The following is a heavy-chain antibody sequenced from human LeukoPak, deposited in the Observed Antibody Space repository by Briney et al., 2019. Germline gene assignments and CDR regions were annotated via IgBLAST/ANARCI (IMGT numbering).Heavy chain of an antibody. V-gene: IGHV4-59*08. CDR1: GGSISSYY. J-gene: IGHJ6*03. CDR2: IYYSGST. D-gene: IGHD4-11*01. CDR3: ASHSNYYYYYYYYMDV. Sequence: SETLSLTCTVPGGSISSYYWSWIRQPPGKGLERSGYIYYSGSTDYNLSLNSRVTISVDTSKNQFSLKLRSVTATDTAVYYCASHSNYYYYYYYYMDVWGKGTTVTVSS.